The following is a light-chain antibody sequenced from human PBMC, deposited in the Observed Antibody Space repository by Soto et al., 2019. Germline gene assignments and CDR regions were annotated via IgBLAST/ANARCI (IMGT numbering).Light chain of an antibody. V-gene: IGLV2-14*01. Sequence: QSALTQPASVSGSPGQSITISCTGTSRDVGGYNYVSWYQQHPGKAPKLMIYDVSNRPSGVSNRFSGSKSGNTASLTISGIQAEDEADYYCSSYTSSSTLVVFGGGTKLTVL. J-gene: IGLJ2*01. CDR2: DVS. CDR1: SRDVGGYNY. CDR3: SSYTSSSTLVV.